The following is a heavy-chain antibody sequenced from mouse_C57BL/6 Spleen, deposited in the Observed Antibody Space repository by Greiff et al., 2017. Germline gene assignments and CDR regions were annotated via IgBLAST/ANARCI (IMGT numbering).Heavy chain of an antibody. CDR2: INPGSGGT. V-gene: IGHV1-54*01. J-gene: IGHJ2*01. CDR3: AIESLDYYCYYNY. CDR1: GYAFTNYL. Sequence: VQLQQSGAELVRPGTSVKVSCKASGYAFTNYLIEWVKQRPGQGLEWIGVINPGSGGTNYNEKFKGKETLTADKSSSTAYMQLSSLTSEYFAVYFCAIESLDYYCYYNYWGQGTTLTVSS. D-gene: IGHD2-12*01.